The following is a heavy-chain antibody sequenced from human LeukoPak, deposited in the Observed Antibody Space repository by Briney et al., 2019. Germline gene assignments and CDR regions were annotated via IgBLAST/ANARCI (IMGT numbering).Heavy chain of an antibody. CDR1: GGSISSTSHY. Sequence: PSETLSLTCTGSGGSISSTSHYWGWIRQPPGKGLEWIGYIYYSGSTYYNPSLKSRVTISVDTSKNQFSLKLSSVTAADTAVYYCASRRGYSGYDYHPLDYWGQGTLVTVSS. J-gene: IGHJ4*02. D-gene: IGHD5-12*01. CDR3: ASRRGYSGYDYHPLDY. V-gene: IGHV4-30-4*08. CDR2: IYYSGST.